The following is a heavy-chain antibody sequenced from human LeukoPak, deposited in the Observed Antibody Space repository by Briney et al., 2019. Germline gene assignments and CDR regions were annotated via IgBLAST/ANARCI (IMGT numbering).Heavy chain of an antibody. V-gene: IGHV4-30-2*01. CDR1: GGSISSGGYS. Sequence: PSETLSLTCAVSGGSISSGGYSWSWIRQPPGKGLEWIGYIDHSGSTYYNPSLKSRVTISVDRSKNQFSLKLSSVTAADTAVYYCARAYYYDSSGYYPFDYWGQGTLVTVSS. CDR2: IDHSGST. J-gene: IGHJ4*02. CDR3: ARAYYYDSSGYYPFDY. D-gene: IGHD3-22*01.